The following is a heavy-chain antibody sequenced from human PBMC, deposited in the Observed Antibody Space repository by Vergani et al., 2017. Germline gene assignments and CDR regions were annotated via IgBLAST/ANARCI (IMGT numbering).Heavy chain of an antibody. V-gene: IGHV3-74*01. J-gene: IGHJ6*02. Sequence: EVQLVESGEGLVQPGGSLRLSCAASRFTFSSYWMHWVRQAPGKGLVWVSRINSDGSSTSYADSVKGRFTISRDNAKNTLYLQMNSLRAEDTAVYYCARVSDFWSGYPSYYYYGMDVWGQGTTVTVSS. CDR2: INSDGSST. D-gene: IGHD3-3*01. CDR3: ARVSDFWSGYPSYYYYGMDV. CDR1: RFTFSSYW.